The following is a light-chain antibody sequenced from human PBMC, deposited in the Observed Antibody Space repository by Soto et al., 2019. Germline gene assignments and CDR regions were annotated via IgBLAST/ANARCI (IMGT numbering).Light chain of an antibody. CDR3: QQYGSFSGT. CDR2: KAS. Sequence: DIQMTQSPFTLSASVGDRVTMTCRASQNINSWLAWYQQKPGKAPKLLIYKASSLGSGVPSRFSGSGSGTEFTLTICSLQPDDFATYYCQQYGSFSGTFGQGTKVDIK. V-gene: IGKV1-5*03. CDR1: QNINSW. J-gene: IGKJ1*01.